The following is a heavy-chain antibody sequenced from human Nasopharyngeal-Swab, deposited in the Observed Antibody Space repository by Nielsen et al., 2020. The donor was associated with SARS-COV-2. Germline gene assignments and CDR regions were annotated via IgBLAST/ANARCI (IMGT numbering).Heavy chain of an antibody. D-gene: IGHD6-13*01. J-gene: IGHJ3*02. CDR3: ARHGRYSSSWYGGIDAFDI. Sequence: SETLSLTCTVSGGSISSSSYYWGWIRQPPGKGLDWIGSIYYSGSTYYDPSLKSRVTISVDTSKNQFSLKLSSVTAADTAVYYRARHGRYSSSWYGGIDAFDIWGQGTMVTVSS. V-gene: IGHV4-39*01. CDR1: GGSISSSSYY. CDR2: IYYSGST.